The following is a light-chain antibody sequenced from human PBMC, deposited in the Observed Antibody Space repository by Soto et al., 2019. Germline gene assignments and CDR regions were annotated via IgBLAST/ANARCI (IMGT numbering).Light chain of an antibody. J-gene: IGLJ2*01. CDR2: EGS. CDR1: SSDVGSYNL. CDR3: CSYAGSRVV. Sequence: QSVLTQPASVSGSPGQSITISCTGTSSDVGSYNLVSWYQQHPGKAPKLMIYEGSKRPSGVSNRFSGYKSGNTASLTISGLQAEDEADYYCCSYAGSRVVFGGGTKLTVL. V-gene: IGLV2-23*01.